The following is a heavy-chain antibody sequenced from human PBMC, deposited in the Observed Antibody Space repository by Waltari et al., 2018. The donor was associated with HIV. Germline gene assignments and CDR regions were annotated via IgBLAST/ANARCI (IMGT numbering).Heavy chain of an antibody. CDR1: SGSITSGKYY. CDR3: ARALEYYESGSFPLWFFDV. D-gene: IGHD3-10*01. CDR2: FYTSGGY. V-gene: IGHV4-61*02. J-gene: IGHJ2*01. Sequence: QVQLQESGPGLVKPSQTLSLTCTVSSGSITSGKYYWSWIRQPAGKGREWIGRFYTSGGYNYNPSLRNRVTISIYTSRNQFSLRLSSVAAADTAVYYCARALEYYESGSFPLWFFDVWGRGTLVTVSS.